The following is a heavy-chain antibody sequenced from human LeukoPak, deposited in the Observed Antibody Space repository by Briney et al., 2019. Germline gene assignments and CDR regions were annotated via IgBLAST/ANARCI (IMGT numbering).Heavy chain of an antibody. D-gene: IGHD3-22*01. CDR2: ISYDGSNK. V-gene: IGHV3-30-3*01. CDR1: GFTFSSYA. CDR3: ARLSSMYYYDSSGYYLDY. J-gene: IGHJ4*02. Sequence: GGSLRLSCSASGFTFSSYAMHWVRQAPGKGLEWVAVISYDGSNKYYADSVKGRFTISRDNSKNTLYLQMNSLRAEDTAVYYCARLSSMYYYDSSGYYLDYWGQGTLVTVSS.